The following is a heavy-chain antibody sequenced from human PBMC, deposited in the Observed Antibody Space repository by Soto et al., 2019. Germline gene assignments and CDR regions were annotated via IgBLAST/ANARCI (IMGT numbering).Heavy chain of an antibody. CDR3: ARSRPHYYGMDV. J-gene: IGHJ6*02. CDR1: GFTFSSYG. CDR2: IWYDGSNK. V-gene: IGHV3-33*01. Sequence: QVQLVESGGGVVQPGRSLRLSCAASGFTFSSYGMRWVRQAPGKGLEWVAVIWYDGSNKYYADSVKGRFTISRDNSKNTLYLQINSLRAEDTAVYYCARSRPHYYGMDVWGQGTTVTVSS.